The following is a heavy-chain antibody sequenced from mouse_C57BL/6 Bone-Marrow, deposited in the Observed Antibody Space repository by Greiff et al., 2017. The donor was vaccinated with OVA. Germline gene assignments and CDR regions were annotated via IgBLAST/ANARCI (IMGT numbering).Heavy chain of an antibody. Sequence: DVHLVESGGDLVKPGGSLKLSCAASGFTFSSYGMSWVRQTPDKRLEWVATISSGGSYTYYPDSVKGRFTISRDNAKNTLYLQMSSLKSEDTAMYYCARQDGYDFDYWGQGTTLTVSS. V-gene: IGHV5-6*01. D-gene: IGHD2-2*01. J-gene: IGHJ2*01. CDR1: GFTFSSYG. CDR3: ARQDGYDFDY. CDR2: ISSGGSYT.